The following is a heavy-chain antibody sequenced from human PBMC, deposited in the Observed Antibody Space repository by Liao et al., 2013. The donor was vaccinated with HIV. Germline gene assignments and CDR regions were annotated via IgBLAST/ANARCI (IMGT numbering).Heavy chain of an antibody. CDR1: GGSISSSSYY. CDR3: ARGGFLRPFFYMDV. Sequence: QLQLQESGPGLVKPSETLSLTCTVSGGSISSSSYYWGWIRQPPGKGLEWIGEINHSGSTHYNPSLKSRVIISIDTSKNQFSLNLNSVTAADTAVYFCARGGFLRPFFYMDVWGKGTTVIVSS. D-gene: IGHD3-3*01. V-gene: IGHV4-39*07. J-gene: IGHJ6*03. CDR2: INHSGST.